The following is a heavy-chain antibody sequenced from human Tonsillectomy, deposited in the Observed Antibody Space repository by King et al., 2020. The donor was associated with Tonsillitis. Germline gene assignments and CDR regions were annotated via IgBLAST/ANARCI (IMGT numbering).Heavy chain of an antibody. CDR3: ARHVIAVAGWGWFDP. V-gene: IGHV1-2*02. CDR1: GYTFTGYY. Sequence: QLVQSGAEVKKPGASVKVSCKASGYTFTGYYMHWVRQAPGQGLEWMGWINPNSGGTNYAQKFQGRVTMTRDTSISTAYMELSRLRSDDTAVYYCARHVIAVAGWGWFDPWGQGTLVTVSS. CDR2: INPNSGGT. J-gene: IGHJ5*02. D-gene: IGHD6-19*01.